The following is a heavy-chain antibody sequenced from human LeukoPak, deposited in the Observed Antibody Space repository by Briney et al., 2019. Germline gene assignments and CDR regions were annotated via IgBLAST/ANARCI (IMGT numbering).Heavy chain of an antibody. CDR1: GFTFSSYG. J-gene: IGHJ4*02. Sequence: GGSLRLSCAASGFTFSSYGMHWVRQAPGKGLEWVAVISYDGSNKYYADSVKGRFTISRDNSKNTLYLQMNSLRAEDTAVYYCAKVLVGANALDYWGQGTLVTVSS. V-gene: IGHV3-30*18. CDR2: ISYDGSNK. CDR3: AKVLVGANALDY. D-gene: IGHD1-26*01.